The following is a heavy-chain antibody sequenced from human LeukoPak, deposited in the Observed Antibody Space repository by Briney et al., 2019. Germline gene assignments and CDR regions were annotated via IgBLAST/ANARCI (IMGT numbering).Heavy chain of an antibody. V-gene: IGHV3-21*01. CDR3: ARDGLGLEWLLRGNDAFDI. J-gene: IGHJ3*02. CDR1: GFTFSSYS. Sequence: KPGGSLRLSCAASGFTFSSYSMNWVRQAPGKGLEWVSSISSSSSYIYYADSVKGRFTISRDNAKNSLYLQMNSLRAEDTAVYHCARDGLGLEWLLRGNDAFDIWGQGTMVTVSS. D-gene: IGHD3-3*01. CDR2: ISSSSSYI.